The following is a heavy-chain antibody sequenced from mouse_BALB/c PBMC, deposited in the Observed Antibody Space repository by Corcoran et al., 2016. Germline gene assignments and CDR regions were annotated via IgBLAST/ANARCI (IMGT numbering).Heavy chain of an antibody. CDR1: VYTFTNYG. J-gene: IGHJ4*01. D-gene: IGHD6-1*01. CDR3: ARAPLHYYAMDY. CDR2: INTYTGEP. Sequence: QIQLVQSGPELKKPGETVKISCKASVYTFTNYGMNWVKQAPGKGLKWMGWINTYTGEPTYADDFKGRFAFSLETSASTAYLQINNLKNEDTATYFCARAPLHYYAMDYWGQGTSVTVSS. V-gene: IGHV9-3-1*01.